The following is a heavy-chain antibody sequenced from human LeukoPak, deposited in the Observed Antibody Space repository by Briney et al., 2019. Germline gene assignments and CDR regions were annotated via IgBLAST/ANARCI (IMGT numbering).Heavy chain of an antibody. CDR3: ARAPEGSGSSYYFDY. Sequence: PGGSLRLSCAASGFTFSRYWMSWVRQAPGKGLEWVANINQDGSEKYYVDSVKGRFTISRDNAKNSLYLQMNSLRAEDTAVYYCARAPEGSGSSYYFDYWGQGTLVTVSS. CDR1: GFTFSRYW. D-gene: IGHD3-10*01. J-gene: IGHJ4*02. CDR2: INQDGSEK. V-gene: IGHV3-7*01.